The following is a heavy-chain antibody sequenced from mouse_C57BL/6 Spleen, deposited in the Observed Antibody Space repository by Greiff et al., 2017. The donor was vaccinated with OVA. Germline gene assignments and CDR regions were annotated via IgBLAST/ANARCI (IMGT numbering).Heavy chain of an antibody. CDR2: IDPEDGET. Sequence: EVKLVESGAELVKPGASVKLSCTASGFNIKDYYMHWVKQRTEQGLEWIGRIDPEDGETKYAPKFQGKATITADTSSNTAYLQLSSLTSEDTAVYYCAVYYYGSSLYYFDYWGQGTTLTVSS. D-gene: IGHD1-1*01. CDR1: GFNIKDYY. J-gene: IGHJ2*01. V-gene: IGHV14-2*01. CDR3: AVYYYGSSLYYFDY.